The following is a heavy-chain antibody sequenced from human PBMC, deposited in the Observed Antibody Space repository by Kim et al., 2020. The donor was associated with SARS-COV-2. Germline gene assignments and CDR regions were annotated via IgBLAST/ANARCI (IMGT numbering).Heavy chain of an antibody. Sequence: GGSLRLSCAASGFTFDDYAMHWVRQAPGKGLEWVSGISWNSGSIGYADSVKGRFTISRDNAKNSLYLQMNSLRAEDTALYYCAKEHYYDSSGYLYAFDIWGQGTMVTVSS. J-gene: IGHJ3*02. CDR2: ISWNSGSI. V-gene: IGHV3-9*01. D-gene: IGHD3-22*01. CDR1: GFTFDDYA. CDR3: AKEHYYDSSGYLYAFDI.